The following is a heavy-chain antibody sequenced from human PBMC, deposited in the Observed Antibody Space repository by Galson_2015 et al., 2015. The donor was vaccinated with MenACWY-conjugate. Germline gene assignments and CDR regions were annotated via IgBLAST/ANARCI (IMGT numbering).Heavy chain of an antibody. D-gene: IGHD3-22*01. J-gene: IGHJ3*02. CDR3: ARDFRYYDSSGRQAFDI. Sequence: PGQGLEWMGWISAYNGNTNYAQKLQGRVTMTTDTSTSTAYMELRSLRSDDTAVYYCARDFRYYDSSGRQAFDIWGQGTMVTVSS. V-gene: IGHV1-18*01. CDR2: ISAYNGNT.